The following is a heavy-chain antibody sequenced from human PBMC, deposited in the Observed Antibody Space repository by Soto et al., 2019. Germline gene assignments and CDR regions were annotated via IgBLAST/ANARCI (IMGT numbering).Heavy chain of an antibody. CDR2: FDPEDGET. Sequence: ASVKVSCKVSGYTLTELSMHWVRQAPGKGLEWMGGFDPEDGETIYAQKFQGRVTMTEDTSTDTAYMELSSLRSEDTAVYYCARDHTRDMQRWGYYYYYMDVWGKGTTVTVSS. CDR1: GYTLTELS. CDR3: ARDHTRDMQRWGYYYYYMDV. V-gene: IGHV1-24*01. J-gene: IGHJ6*03. D-gene: IGHD3-16*01.